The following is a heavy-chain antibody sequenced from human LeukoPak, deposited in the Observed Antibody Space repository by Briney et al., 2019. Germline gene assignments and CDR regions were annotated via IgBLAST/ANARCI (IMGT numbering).Heavy chain of an antibody. D-gene: IGHD1-26*01. Sequence: GGSLRLSCAASGFTVSTNYMSWVRQAPGKGLEWVSEIYSGGSTYYAASVKGRFSISRDTSKNTVYLQMNSLRAEDTAVYYCARELREHGVFDIWGQGTVVTVSS. CDR2: IYSGGST. J-gene: IGHJ3*02. CDR1: GFTVSTNY. V-gene: IGHV3-53*01. CDR3: ARELREHGVFDI.